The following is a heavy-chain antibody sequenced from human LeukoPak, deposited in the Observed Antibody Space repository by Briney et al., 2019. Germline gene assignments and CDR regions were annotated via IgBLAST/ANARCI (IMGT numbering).Heavy chain of an antibody. J-gene: IGHJ4*02. D-gene: IGHD5-18*01. V-gene: IGHV7-4-1*02. Sequence: ASVKVSCKPSGYTFTSYAISWVRQAPGQGLEWMGWIKTNTGNPTYAQGFTGRYAFSLDTSVSTAYLQISGLQADDTAVYYCGRDPKLGIRGYTYGYIDYWGQGTLVTVSS. CDR3: GRDPKLGIRGYTYGYIDY. CDR1: GYTFTSYA. CDR2: IKTNTGNP.